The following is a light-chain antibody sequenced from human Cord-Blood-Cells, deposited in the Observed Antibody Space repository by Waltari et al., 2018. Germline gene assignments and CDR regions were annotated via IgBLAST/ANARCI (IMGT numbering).Light chain of an antibody. V-gene: IGKV3-11*01. Sequence: EIVLTQSPATLSLSPGERATLSCRASQSVSSYLAWYQQKPGQAPRLLIYDASNRATGIPAWCSSSGSANDFTLTISSLAAEDFAVYYCQQRSNWITFGQGTRLEIK. J-gene: IGKJ5*01. CDR2: DAS. CDR1: QSVSSY. CDR3: QQRSNWIT.